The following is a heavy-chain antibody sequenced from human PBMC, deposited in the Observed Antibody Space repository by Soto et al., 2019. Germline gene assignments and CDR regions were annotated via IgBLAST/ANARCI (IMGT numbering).Heavy chain of an antibody. V-gene: IGHV3-23*01. CDR1: GFTFSSYA. Sequence: GGSLRLSCAASGFTFSSYAMSWVRQAPGKGLEWVSAISGSGGSTYYADSVKGRFTISRDNAKNSLYLQMNSLRAEDTAVYYCARCHKAVMTTVTTNFDYWGQGTLVTVSS. J-gene: IGHJ4*02. D-gene: IGHD4-4*01. CDR3: ARCHKAVMTTVTTNFDY. CDR2: ISGSGGST.